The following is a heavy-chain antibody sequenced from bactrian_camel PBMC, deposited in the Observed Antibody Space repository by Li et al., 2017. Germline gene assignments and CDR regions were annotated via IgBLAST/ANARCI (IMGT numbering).Heavy chain of an antibody. CDR3: AAVRFGGPLSGYDDCPLRFEYNY. D-gene: IGHD4*01. CDR1: EYTYNSYC. V-gene: IGHV3S63*01. J-gene: IGHJ4*01. Sequence: HVQLVESGGGSVQAGGSLTLSCVATEYTYNSYCMAWFRQSPHTSWLERERVARIGIDGTTTYADSVKGRFTTSQNNAKTTVYQQMNSLKPEDTAVYFCAAVRFGGPLSGYDDCPLRFEYNYWGQGTQVTVS. CDR2: IGIDGTT.